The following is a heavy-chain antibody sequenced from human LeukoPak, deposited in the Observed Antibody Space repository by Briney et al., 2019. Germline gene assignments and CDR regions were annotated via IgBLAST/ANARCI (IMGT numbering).Heavy chain of an antibody. D-gene: IGHD2-15*01. V-gene: IGHV1-2*02. CDR3: ARVAANPYYFDY. J-gene: IGHJ4*02. CDR2: INPNSGGT. CDR1: GYTFTGYY. Sequence: ASVKVSCKASGYTFTGYYMHWVRQAPGQGLEWMGWINPNSGGTNHAQKFQGRVTMTRDTSISTAYMELSRLRSDDTAVYYCARVAANPYYFDYWGQGTLVTVSS.